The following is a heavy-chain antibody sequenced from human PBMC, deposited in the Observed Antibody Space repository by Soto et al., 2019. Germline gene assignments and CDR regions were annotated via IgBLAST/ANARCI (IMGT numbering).Heavy chain of an antibody. J-gene: IGHJ4*02. V-gene: IGHV3-30*03. Sequence: QVQLEESGGGVVQPGRSLRLSCAVSGFTVSSYGMHWVRQAPGKGLEWVAVISRDGRTTFYADSVDGRFTISKDNSRNTLFLEMNSLRDDDMAVYYCTGEVASGYWGQGTLVTVSS. D-gene: IGHD2-8*02. CDR1: GFTVSSYG. CDR2: ISRDGRTT. CDR3: TGEVASGY.